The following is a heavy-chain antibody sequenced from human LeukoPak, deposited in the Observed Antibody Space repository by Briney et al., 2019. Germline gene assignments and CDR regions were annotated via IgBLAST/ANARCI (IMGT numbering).Heavy chain of an antibody. Sequence: SETLSLTCTVSGVPISSYYWSWIRQPPGKGLEWIGYIHYSGSTRNYPSLESRVTISVDTSKNQFSLKPTSVTAADTAMYYCARHLDWDSGGDAFDFWGQGTMVTVSS. CDR3: ARHLDWDSGGDAFDF. J-gene: IGHJ3*01. D-gene: IGHD3/OR15-3a*01. V-gene: IGHV4-59*08. CDR2: IHYSGST. CDR1: GVPISSYY.